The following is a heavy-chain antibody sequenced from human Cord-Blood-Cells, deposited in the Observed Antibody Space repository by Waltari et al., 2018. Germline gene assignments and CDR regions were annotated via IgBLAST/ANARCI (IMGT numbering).Heavy chain of an antibody. J-gene: IGHJ4*02. CDR3: ARAPGIAAADY. D-gene: IGHD6-13*01. CDR2: INPNRGGT. V-gene: IGHV1-2*02. Sequence: QVQLVQSGAEVKKPGASVKVSCKASGYTFTGYYMHWVRQAPEQGLEWMGWINPNRGGTNYAQKLQGRVTKPWHESISTAYLEVSRLSTDDTAVYYCARAPGIAAADYWGQGTLVTVSS. CDR1: GYTFTGYY.